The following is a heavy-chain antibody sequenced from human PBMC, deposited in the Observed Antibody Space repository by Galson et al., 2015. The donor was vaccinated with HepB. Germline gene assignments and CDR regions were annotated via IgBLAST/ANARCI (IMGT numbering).Heavy chain of an antibody. J-gene: IGHJ5*02. V-gene: IGHV3-23*01. CDR3: VKGPSVHWADPNWFDP. CDR2: ISGSGGST. Sequence: SLRLSCAASGFTFSSYAMSWVRQAPGKGLEWVSAISGSGGSTYYADSVKGRFTISRDNSKNTLYLQMNSLRAEDTVVYYCVKGPSVHWADPNWFDPWGQGTLVPVSS. D-gene: IGHD1-1*01. CDR1: GFTFSSYA.